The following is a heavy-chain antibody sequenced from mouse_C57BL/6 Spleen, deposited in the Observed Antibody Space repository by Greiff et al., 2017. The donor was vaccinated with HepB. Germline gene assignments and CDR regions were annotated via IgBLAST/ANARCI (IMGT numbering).Heavy chain of an antibody. CDR1: GYAFSSYW. CDR3: AREGIYYDYDWFAY. D-gene: IGHD2-4*01. Sequence: LQESGAELVKPGASVKISCKASGYAFSSYWMNWVKQRPGKGLEWIGQIYPGDGDTNYNGKFKGKATLTADKSSSTAYMQLSSLTSEDSAVYFCAREGIYYDYDWFAYWGQGTLVTVSA. J-gene: IGHJ3*01. V-gene: IGHV1-80*01. CDR2: IYPGDGDT.